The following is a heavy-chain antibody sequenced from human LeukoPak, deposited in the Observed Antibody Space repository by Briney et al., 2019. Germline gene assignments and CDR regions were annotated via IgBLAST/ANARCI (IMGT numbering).Heavy chain of an antibody. CDR3: ARSGAGGAFDM. J-gene: IGHJ3*02. V-gene: IGHV3-74*01. Sequence: PGGSLRLSCAASEFPFSSYWMHWVRQAPGKGLLWVSRIYNDESRTTYADSVKGRFTISGDNAKNTLFLQMNSLTAEDTAVYYCARSGAGGAFDMWGRGTMVTVSS. CDR2: IYNDESRT. CDR1: EFPFSSYW. D-gene: IGHD3-10*01.